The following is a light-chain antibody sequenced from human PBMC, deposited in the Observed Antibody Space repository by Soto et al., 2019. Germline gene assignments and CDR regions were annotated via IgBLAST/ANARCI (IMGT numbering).Light chain of an antibody. Sequence: DIQMTQSPSTLSASVGDRVTITCRASQSISSWLAWYQQKPGKAPKLLIYKASSLESGVPSRFSGRGSGTVFTLTIRSLQADDFATYYSQQYNSYSYSFGEGTKLEIK. CDR3: QQYNSYSYS. CDR2: KAS. CDR1: QSISSW. V-gene: IGKV1-5*03. J-gene: IGKJ2*01.